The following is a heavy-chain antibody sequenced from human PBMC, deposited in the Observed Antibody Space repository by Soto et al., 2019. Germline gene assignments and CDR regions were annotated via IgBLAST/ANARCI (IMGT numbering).Heavy chain of an antibody. CDR3: ARFPRVYDSSGYYQYYYYYGMDV. Sequence: SVKVSCKASGGTFSSYAISWVRQAPGQGLEWMGGIIPIFGTANYAQKFQGRVTITADKSTTTAYMELSSLRSEDTAVYYCARFPRVYDSSGYYQYYYYYGMDVWGQGTTVTVSS. V-gene: IGHV1-69*06. CDR2: IIPIFGTA. CDR1: GGTFSSYA. D-gene: IGHD3-22*01. J-gene: IGHJ6*02.